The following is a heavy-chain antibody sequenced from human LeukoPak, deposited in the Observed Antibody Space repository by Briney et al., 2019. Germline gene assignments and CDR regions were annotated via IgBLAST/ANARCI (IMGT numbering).Heavy chain of an antibody. D-gene: IGHD4-23*01. CDR3: AGDDYGGNPEGY. CDR2: IRYDGSNK. Sequence: SCKASGYTFTSYGMHWVRQAPGKGLEWVAFIRYDGSNKYYADSVKGRFTISRDNSKNTLYLQMNSLRAEDTAVYYCAGDDYGGNPEGYWGQGTLVTVSS. J-gene: IGHJ4*02. CDR1: GYTFTSYG. V-gene: IGHV3-30*02.